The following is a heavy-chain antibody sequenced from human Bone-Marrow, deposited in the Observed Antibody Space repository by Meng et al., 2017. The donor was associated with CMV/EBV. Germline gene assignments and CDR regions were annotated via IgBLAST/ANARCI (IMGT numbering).Heavy chain of an antibody. J-gene: IGHJ5*02. V-gene: IGHV3-21*01. CDR3: AGQYCSSTSCYAPRFDP. D-gene: IGHD2-2*01. Sequence: GGSLRLSCAASGFTFSSYSMNWVRQAPGKGLEWVSSISSSSSYIYYADSVKGRFTISRDNAKNSLYLQINSLRAEDTAVYYCAGQYCSSTSCYAPRFDPWGQGTLVTVSS. CDR2: ISSSSSYI. CDR1: GFTFSSYS.